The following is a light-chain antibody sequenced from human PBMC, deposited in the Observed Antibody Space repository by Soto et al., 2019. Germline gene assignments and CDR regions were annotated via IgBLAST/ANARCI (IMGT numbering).Light chain of an antibody. CDR3: SSYTSSSIGV. Sequence: QSALTRPASVSGSPGQSITISCTGTSSDVGGYNYVSWYQQHPGKAPKLMIYEVSNRPSGVSNRFSGSKSGNTASLTISGLQAEDEADYYCSSYTSSSIGVFGTGTKVTVL. CDR1: SSDVGGYNY. J-gene: IGLJ1*01. V-gene: IGLV2-14*01. CDR2: EVS.